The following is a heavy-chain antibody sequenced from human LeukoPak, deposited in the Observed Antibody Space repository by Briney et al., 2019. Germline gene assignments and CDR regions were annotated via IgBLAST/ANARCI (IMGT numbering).Heavy chain of an antibody. CDR3: ARSRDSNTQSDY. CDR1: GGTFSSYA. Sequence: SSVKVSCKASGGTFSSYAISWVRQAPGQGLEWMGGIIPIFGTANYAQKFQGRVTITADESTSTAYMELSSLRSEDTAVYYCARSRDSNTQSDYWGQGTLVTVSS. D-gene: IGHD2-2*02. J-gene: IGHJ4*02. CDR2: IIPIFGTA. V-gene: IGHV1-69*13.